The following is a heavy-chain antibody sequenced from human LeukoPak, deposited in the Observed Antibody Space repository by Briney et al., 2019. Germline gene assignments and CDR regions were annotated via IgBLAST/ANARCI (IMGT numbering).Heavy chain of an antibody. D-gene: IGHD2-21*02. V-gene: IGHV3-7*01. CDR2: IKQGGTVQ. CDR3: ARDYTATGAMDV. J-gene: IGHJ6*02. Sequence: PGGSLRLSCAASGFALSAYWMNWVRQAPGKGLQWLANIKQGGTVQHYVDSVKGRFTISRDNAKNSLFLQMNSLRAEDTALYYCARDYTATGAMDVWGQGTTVTVS. CDR1: GFALSAYW.